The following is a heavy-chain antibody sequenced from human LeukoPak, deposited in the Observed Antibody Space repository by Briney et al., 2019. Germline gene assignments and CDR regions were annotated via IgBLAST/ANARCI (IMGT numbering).Heavy chain of an antibody. CDR2: INHDGSHT. Sequence: GGSLRLSCAASGFTFSNNWMAWVRQAPGKWPELVAHINHDGSHTGYVDSVKGRFTISRDNSKNSLYLQLNSLRAEDTAMYYCAKYLSRAFDCWGQGSLITVSS. CDR1: GFTFSNNW. CDR3: AKYLSRAFDC. V-gene: IGHV3-7*01. J-gene: IGHJ4*02. D-gene: IGHD2/OR15-2a*01.